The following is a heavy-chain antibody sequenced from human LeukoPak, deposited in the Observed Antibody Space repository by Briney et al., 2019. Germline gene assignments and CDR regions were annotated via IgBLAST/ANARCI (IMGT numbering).Heavy chain of an antibody. CDR2: ISGSGDNT. V-gene: IGHV3-23*01. CDR1: GFTFSSYA. Sequence: GGSLRLSCAASGFTFSSYAMSWVRQAPGKGLEWVSVISGSGDNTYYADSVKGRFTISRDNSKNTLYLQMNSLRAEDTAVYYCAKDFDETYYDILTGYYFTWGHDDWGQGTLVTVSS. CDR3: AKDFDETYYDILTGYYFTWGHDD. J-gene: IGHJ4*02. D-gene: IGHD3-9*01.